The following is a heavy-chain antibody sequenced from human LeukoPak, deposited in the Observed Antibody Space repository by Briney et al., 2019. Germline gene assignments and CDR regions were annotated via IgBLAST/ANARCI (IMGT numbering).Heavy chain of an antibody. D-gene: IGHD6-19*01. CDR1: GFTFRSYA. CDR2: ILHFT. Sequence: GGSLRLSCLASGFTFRSYAMHWVRQAPGKGLEYVAGILHFTHYSVKGRFSISRDNSKNTLYLQMNSLRDEDTAVYYCVKRQIAVAASPFDDWGQGTLVTVSS. V-gene: IGHV3-30*02. J-gene: IGHJ4*02. CDR3: VKRQIAVAASPFDD.